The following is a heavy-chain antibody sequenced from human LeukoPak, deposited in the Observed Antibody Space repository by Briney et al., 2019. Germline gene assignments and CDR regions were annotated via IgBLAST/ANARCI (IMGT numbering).Heavy chain of an antibody. V-gene: IGHV3-30-3*01. CDR3: AFLPTAMDLYYFDY. J-gene: IGHJ4*02. Sequence: GRSLRLSCAASGFTFRSYAMNWVRQAPGKGLEWVTFISYDGSNKYYAGSVKGRFTISRDNSKNTLYLQMNSLRAEDTAVYYCAFLPTAMDLYYFDYWGQGTLVTVSS. CDR2: ISYDGSNK. D-gene: IGHD5-18*01. CDR1: GFTFRSYA.